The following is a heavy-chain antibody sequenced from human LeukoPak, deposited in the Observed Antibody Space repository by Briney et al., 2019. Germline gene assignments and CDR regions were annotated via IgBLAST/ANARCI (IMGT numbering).Heavy chain of an antibody. D-gene: IGHD6-13*01. Sequence: GGSLRLSCAASGFTISSNYMAWVRQAPGRGLQWVSVIYSDGSTFYADSVKGRFTISRDNSKNTLYLQVNSLRAEDTAVYYCARDIRYSSSWRFDYWGQGTLATVSS. CDR2: IYSDGST. CDR3: ARDIRYSSSWRFDY. V-gene: IGHV3-53*05. CDR1: GFTISSNY. J-gene: IGHJ4*02.